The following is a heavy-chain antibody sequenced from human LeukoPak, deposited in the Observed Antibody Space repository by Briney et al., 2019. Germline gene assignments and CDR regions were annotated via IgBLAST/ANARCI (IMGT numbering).Heavy chain of an antibody. CDR3: ARHSMPTLSSPSSTFDY. D-gene: IGHD6-6*01. CDR1: GDSVRSVNH. CDR2: GTT. J-gene: IGHJ4*02. Sequence: SETLSLTCAVSGDSVRSVNHWGSIRQPPGKGLEWIGSGTTYYNPSLKSPVTMSVDTSNNQFSLKLTSVTAADTAAYYCARHSMPTLSSPSSTFDYWGQGTLVTVSS. V-gene: IGHV4-38-2*01.